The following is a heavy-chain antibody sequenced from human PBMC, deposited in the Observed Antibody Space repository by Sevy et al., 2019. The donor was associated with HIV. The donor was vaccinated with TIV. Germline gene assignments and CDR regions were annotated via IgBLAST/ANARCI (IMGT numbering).Heavy chain of an antibody. V-gene: IGHV3-7*01. D-gene: IGHD5-18*01. CDR3: VREGLGGYSYSLDY. CDR1: GFTFSSYG. J-gene: IGHJ4*01. Sequence: GGSLRLSCAASGFTFSSYGMHWVRQAPGKGLEWVATMKQDGSEEDYVDSVKGRFTISRDNAKNSLFLQMNSLGAEDTAVYYCVREGLGGYSYSLDYWGHGTLVTVSS. CDR2: MKQDGSEE.